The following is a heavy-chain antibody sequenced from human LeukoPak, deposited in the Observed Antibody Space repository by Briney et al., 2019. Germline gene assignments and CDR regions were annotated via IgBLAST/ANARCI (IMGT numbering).Heavy chain of an antibody. J-gene: IGHJ4*02. V-gene: IGHV3-7*01. CDR1: GFIFSSNW. CDR2: IRQDGSDK. D-gene: IGHD2-15*01. CDR3: ARDRDCGDGGCYPHFDY. Sequence: GGSLRLSCAAAGFIFSSNWMSWVSQAAGKGLEWVANIRQDGSDKYYMDSVKGRFTITRDNAKTSLSLQMNSLSVEDTAVYYCARDRDCGDGGCYPHFDYWGQGVRVTVSS.